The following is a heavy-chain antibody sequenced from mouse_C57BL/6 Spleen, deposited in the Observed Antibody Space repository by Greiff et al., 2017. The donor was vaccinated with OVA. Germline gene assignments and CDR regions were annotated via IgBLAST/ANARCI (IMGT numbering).Heavy chain of an antibody. CDR1: GYTFTSYG. CDR2: IYPRSGNT. Sequence: VQLQQSGAELARPGASVKLSCKASGYTFTSYGISWVKQRTGQGLEWIGEIYPRSGNTYYNEKYKGKATLTADKSSSTAYMELRSLTSEDSAVYFCARDYYGSSYKGAFDYWGQGTTLTVSS. V-gene: IGHV1-81*01. D-gene: IGHD1-1*01. CDR3: ARDYYGSSYKGAFDY. J-gene: IGHJ2*01.